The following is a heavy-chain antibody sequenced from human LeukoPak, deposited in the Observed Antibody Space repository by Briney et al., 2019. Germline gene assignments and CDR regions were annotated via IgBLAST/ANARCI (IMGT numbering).Heavy chain of an antibody. CDR1: GFTFKIYG. Sequence: GGSLRLSCAASGFTFKIYGMHWVRQAPGKGLEWVAFIRYDGSNKYYADSVKGRFTISRDNSKNTLYLQMNSLRAEDTAVYYCARIPSRGYSGYDRTRYYFDYWGQGTLVTVSS. V-gene: IGHV3-30*02. CDR2: IRYDGSNK. D-gene: IGHD5-12*01. CDR3: ARIPSRGYSGYDRTRYYFDY. J-gene: IGHJ4*02.